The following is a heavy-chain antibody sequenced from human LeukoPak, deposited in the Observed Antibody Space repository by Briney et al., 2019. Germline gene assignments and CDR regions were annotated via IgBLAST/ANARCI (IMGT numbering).Heavy chain of an antibody. CDR1: GYSFTSYL. J-gene: IGHJ4*02. D-gene: IGHD6-19*01. Sequence: GESLKISCKGSGYSFTSYLIGWVGQMPGKGLEWMGIIYPGDSDTRYSPSFQGQVTITAHHSISPAYLQWSPLKASDTAMYYCAVTGVAVAGLDYWGQGTLVTVSS. CDR2: IYPGDSDT. V-gene: IGHV5-51*01. CDR3: AVTGVAVAGLDY.